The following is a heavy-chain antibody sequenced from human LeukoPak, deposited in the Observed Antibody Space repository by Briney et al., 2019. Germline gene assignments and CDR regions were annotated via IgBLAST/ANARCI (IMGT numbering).Heavy chain of an antibody. CDR2: IIPIFGTA. D-gene: IGHD6-13*01. Sequence: SVKVSCKASGGTFSSYAITWGRHAPGQGLEWMGGIIPIFGTANYAQKFQGRVTITADKSTSTAYMELSSLRSEDTAVYYCARAVAAASNWFDPWGQGTLVTVSS. V-gene: IGHV1-69*06. CDR1: GGTFSSYA. J-gene: IGHJ5*02. CDR3: ARAVAAASNWFDP.